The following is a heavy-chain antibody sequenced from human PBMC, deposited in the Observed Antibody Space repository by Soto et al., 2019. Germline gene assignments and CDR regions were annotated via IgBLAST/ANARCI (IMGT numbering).Heavy chain of an antibody. D-gene: IGHD2-8*01. V-gene: IGHV4-4*02. J-gene: IGHJ4*02. CDR1: GGSLSSSSW. CDR2: IFYSGST. Sequence: SETLSLSCAVSGGSLSSSSWWSWVRQPPGKTLEWLGEIFYSGSTKYNPSLNSRVTISADQSKNDFSLRLSSVTAADTAVYYCVHHGGVPYYHDFWGQGMLVT. CDR3: VHHGGVPYYHDF.